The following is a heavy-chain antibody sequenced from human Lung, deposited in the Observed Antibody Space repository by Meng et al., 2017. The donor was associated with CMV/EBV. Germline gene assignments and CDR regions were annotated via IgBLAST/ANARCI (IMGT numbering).Heavy chain of an antibody. CDR1: GFTFSSYW. Sequence: GGSLRLSCAASGFTFSSYWLHWVRQAPGKGLEWVARIDSDGSSKTNAESVKGRFTIFRDNAKNTLFLQRISLRAEDTAVYYCTRDGDYYDATLHCGKGSLVTVST. CDR3: TRDGDYYDATLH. V-gene: IGHV3-74*01. D-gene: IGHD3-16*01. J-gene: IGHJ4*02. CDR2: IDSDGSSK.